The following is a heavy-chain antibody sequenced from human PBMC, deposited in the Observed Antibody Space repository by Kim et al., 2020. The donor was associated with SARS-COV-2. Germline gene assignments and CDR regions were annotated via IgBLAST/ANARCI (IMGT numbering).Heavy chain of an antibody. J-gene: IGHJ4*02. Sequence: IYAQKFQGRVTMTEDTSTDTAYMELSSLRSEDTAVYYCATAGGSYAPWDYWGQGTLVTVSS. CDR3: ATAGGSYAPWDY. D-gene: IGHD1-26*01. V-gene: IGHV1-24*01.